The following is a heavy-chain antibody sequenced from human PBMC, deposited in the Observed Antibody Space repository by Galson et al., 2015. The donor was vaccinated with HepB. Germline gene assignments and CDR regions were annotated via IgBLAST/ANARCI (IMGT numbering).Heavy chain of an antibody. CDR1: GGTFDSYT. CDR2: IVPFFGST. V-gene: IGHV1-69*08. CDR3: ARGPVGYISSWFEF. D-gene: IGHD6-13*01. Sequence: SVKVSCKASGGTFDSYTFSWLRQAPGQGPEWMGRIVPFFGSTNYGQKFQGRVTITVDKSTSTVYMDLSSLRSEDTAVYYCARGPVGYISSWFEFWGQGTLVTVSS. J-gene: IGHJ4*02.